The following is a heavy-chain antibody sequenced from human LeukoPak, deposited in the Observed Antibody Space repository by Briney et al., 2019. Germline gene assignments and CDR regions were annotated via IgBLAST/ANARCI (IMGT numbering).Heavy chain of an antibody. Sequence: LGESLKISCKGSGYSFTSYWIGWVRQMPGKGLEWMAIIYPGDSDIRYSPSFQGRVTISADTSISTAYLQWSSLKASDTAMYYCARPRGIAAAGSLGYFDLWGRGTLVTVSS. V-gene: IGHV5-51*01. CDR2: IYPGDSDI. D-gene: IGHD6-13*01. CDR1: GYSFTSYW. J-gene: IGHJ2*01. CDR3: ARPRGIAAAGSLGYFDL.